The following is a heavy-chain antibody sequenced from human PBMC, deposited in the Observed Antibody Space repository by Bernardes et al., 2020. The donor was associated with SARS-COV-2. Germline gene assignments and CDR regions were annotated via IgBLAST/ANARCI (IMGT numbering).Heavy chain of an antibody. CDR3: ATAPVVTAIPGWFDP. CDR1: GYTLTALS. CDR2: FDPEDGET. D-gene: IGHD2-21*02. J-gene: IGHJ5*02. V-gene: IGHV1-24*01. Sequence: ASVKVSCKVSGYTLTALSMHWVRQAPGKGLEWMGGFDPEDGETIYAQKFQGRVTMTEDTSTDTAYMELSSLRSEDTAVYYCATAPVVTAIPGWFDPWGQGTLVTGSS.